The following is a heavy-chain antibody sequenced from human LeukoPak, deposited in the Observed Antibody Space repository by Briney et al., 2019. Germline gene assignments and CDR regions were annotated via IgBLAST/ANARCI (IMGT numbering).Heavy chain of an antibody. Sequence: AETLSLTCVVSGGSIPSNYFWGWIRRPPVKGLEWIGNIHYSGTTYYNPSLKSRVTISADTSNNRFSLNLTSATAADTAIYYCARHPNVNGWFHMDHWGQGALVTVSS. CDR3: ARHPNVNGWFHMDH. D-gene: IGHD6-19*01. V-gene: IGHV4-39*01. J-gene: IGHJ4*02. CDR2: IHYSGTT. CDR1: GGSIPSNYF.